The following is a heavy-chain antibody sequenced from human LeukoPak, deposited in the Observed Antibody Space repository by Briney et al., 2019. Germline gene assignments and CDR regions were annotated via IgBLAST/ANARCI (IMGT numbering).Heavy chain of an antibody. J-gene: IGHJ6*02. CDR1: GYTFTSYA. CDR3: ARDKDASGWFRLGWGYYYGMDV. Sequence: ASVKVSCKASGYTFTSYAMNWVRQAPGQGLEWMEWINTNTGNPTYAQGFTGRFVFSLDTSVSTAYLQISSLKAEDTAVYYCARDKDASGWFRLGWGYYYGMDVWGHGTTVTVSS. D-gene: IGHD6-19*01. V-gene: IGHV7-4-1*02. CDR2: INTNTGNP.